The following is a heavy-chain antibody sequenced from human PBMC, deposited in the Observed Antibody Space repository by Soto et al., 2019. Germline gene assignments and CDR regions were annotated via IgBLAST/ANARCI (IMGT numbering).Heavy chain of an antibody. CDR2: IYYSGST. CDR3: ARVPDCSGGSCYIDY. CDR1: GGTMSSYY. D-gene: IGHD2-15*01. J-gene: IGHJ4*02. V-gene: IGHV4-59*01. Sequence: PSETLSLTCTVSGGTMSSYYWSWIRQPPGKGLEWIGYIYYSGSTNYNPSLKSRVTISVDTSKNQFSLKLSSVTAADTAVYYCARVPDCSGGSCYIDYWGQGTLVTVSS.